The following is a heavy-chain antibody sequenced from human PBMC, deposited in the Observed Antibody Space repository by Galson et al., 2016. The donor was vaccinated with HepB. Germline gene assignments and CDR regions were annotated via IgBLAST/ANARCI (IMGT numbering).Heavy chain of an antibody. J-gene: IGHJ4*02. V-gene: IGHV3-30*03. Sequence: SLRLSCAASGFTFSHYGMYWVRQAPGKGLEWVAVISYDGSNKDYTESVKGRFTISRDNSKNTLFLQMNSLRAEDTAVYYCARAGVSNWPDFDFWGQGALVTVSS. D-gene: IGHD6-13*01. CDR3: ARAGVSNWPDFDF. CDR2: ISYDGSNK. CDR1: GFTFSHYG.